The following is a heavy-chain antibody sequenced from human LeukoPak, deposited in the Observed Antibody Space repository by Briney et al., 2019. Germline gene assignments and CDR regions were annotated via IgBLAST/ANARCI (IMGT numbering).Heavy chain of an antibody. D-gene: IGHD2-15*01. CDR2: INTNTGNP. J-gene: IGHJ5*02. CDR1: GYTFTSYA. Sequence: GASVKVSCKASGYTFTSYAMNWVRQAPGQGLEWMGWINTNTGNPTYAQGFTGRFVFSLDTSVSTAYLQISSLKAEDTAVYYCARDRRGGVVVVAAINWFDPWGQGTLVTVSS. CDR3: ARDRRGGVVVVAAINWFDP. V-gene: IGHV7-4-1*02.